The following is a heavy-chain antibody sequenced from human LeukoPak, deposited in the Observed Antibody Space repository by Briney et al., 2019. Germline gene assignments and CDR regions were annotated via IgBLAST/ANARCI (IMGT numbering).Heavy chain of an antibody. V-gene: IGHV3-23*01. CDR2: ISVSGGGT. CDR3: VKDWRDESNCGGDCLQY. D-gene: IGHD2-21*02. J-gene: IGHJ4*02. Sequence: GGSLRLSCAVSGFTVSSKYMSWVRQAPGKGLDWVSSISVSGGGTYYADSVRGRFTISRDNSKNTLYLHMNSLRAEDTAVYYCVKDWRDESNCGGDCLQYWGQGTLVTVSS. CDR1: GFTVSSKY.